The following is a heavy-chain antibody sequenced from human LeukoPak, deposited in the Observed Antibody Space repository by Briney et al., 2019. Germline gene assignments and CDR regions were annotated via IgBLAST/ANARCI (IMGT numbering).Heavy chain of an antibody. Sequence: ASVKVSCKASGYTFTSYFMHWVRQAPGQGLEWMGIINPTCGSTTYAQKFQGRVTMTRDTSTSTVYMELSSLRSEDTAVFYCARVSHNGSDYWGQGTLVTVSS. CDR1: GYTFTSYF. D-gene: IGHD1-1*01. CDR3: ARVSHNGSDY. J-gene: IGHJ4*02. CDR2: INPTCGST. V-gene: IGHV1-46*01.